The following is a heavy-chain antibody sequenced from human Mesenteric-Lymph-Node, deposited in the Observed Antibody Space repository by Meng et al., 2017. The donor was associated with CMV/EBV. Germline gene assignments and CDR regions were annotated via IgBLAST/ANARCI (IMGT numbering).Heavy chain of an antibody. CDR3: ATDPSTVATRGYIFDS. J-gene: IGHJ4*02. CDR2: IVPIRGTV. V-gene: IGHV1-69*04. Sequence: LRDSAINWVRQAPRQGPEWMGRIVPIRGTVISAQKFQDRVTIIANKATNTVYMELASLTSDDTALYYCATDPSTVATRGYIFDSWGQGTLVTVSS. CDR1: LRDSA. D-gene: IGHD5-24*01.